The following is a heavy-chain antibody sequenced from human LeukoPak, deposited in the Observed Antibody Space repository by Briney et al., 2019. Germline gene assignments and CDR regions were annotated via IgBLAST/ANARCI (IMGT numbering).Heavy chain of an antibody. CDR2: IYYSGTT. J-gene: IGHJ6*02. CDR3: ARSYDSRGYYYYGMDV. CDR1: GGSLSSYY. V-gene: IGHV4-59*01. Sequence: PSETLSLTCTVSGGSLSSYYWSWIRQPAGKGLEWIGFIYYSGTTKYNPSLRSRVTISLDTSKNQFSLKLNSVTAADTAVYYCARSYDSRGYYYYGMDVWGQGTTVTVSS. D-gene: IGHD3-22*01.